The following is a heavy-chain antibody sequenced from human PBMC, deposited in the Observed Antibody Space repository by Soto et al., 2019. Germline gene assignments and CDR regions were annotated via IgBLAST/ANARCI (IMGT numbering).Heavy chain of an antibody. CDR3: ARAIAARPYYYYYYMDV. CDR2: IKQDGSEK. Sequence: GGSLRLSCAASGFTFSSYWMSWVRQAPGKGLEWVANIKQDGSEKYYVDSVKGRFTISRDNAKNSLYLQMNSLRAEDTAVYYCARAIAARPYYYYYYMDVWAKGPRSPSP. V-gene: IGHV3-7*01. CDR1: GFTFSSYW. J-gene: IGHJ6*03. D-gene: IGHD6-6*01.